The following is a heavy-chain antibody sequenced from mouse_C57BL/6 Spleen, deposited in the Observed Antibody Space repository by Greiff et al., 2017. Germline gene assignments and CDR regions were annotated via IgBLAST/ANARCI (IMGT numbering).Heavy chain of an antibody. D-gene: IGHD2-4*01. CDR2: IDPEDGET. Sequence: VQLQQSGAELVKPGASVKLSCTASGFNIKDYYMHWVKQRPEQGLEWIGRIDPEDGETKYAQKFQGKATITADTSSNTAYLQLSSLTSEDTAVYYCARWDYGDYVDYWGQGTTLTVSS. V-gene: IGHV14-2*01. CDR3: ARWDYGDYVDY. CDR1: GFNIKDYY. J-gene: IGHJ2*01.